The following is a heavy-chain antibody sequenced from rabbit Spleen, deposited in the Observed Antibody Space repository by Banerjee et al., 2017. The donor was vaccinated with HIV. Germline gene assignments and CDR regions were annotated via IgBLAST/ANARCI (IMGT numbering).Heavy chain of an antibody. J-gene: IGHJ4*01. CDR3: AGGSATMTMMITGFFFNL. D-gene: IGHD2-1*01. CDR1: GFSFSSSYY. V-gene: IGHV1S40*01. CDR2: IYNGDGST. Sequence: QSLEESGGDLVKPGASLTLTCTASGFSFSSSYYMCWVRQAPGKGLECIGCIYNGDGSTYYATWAKGRFTISKTSSTTVTLQMTSLTAADTATYFCAGGSATMTMMITGFFFNLWGQGTLVTVS.